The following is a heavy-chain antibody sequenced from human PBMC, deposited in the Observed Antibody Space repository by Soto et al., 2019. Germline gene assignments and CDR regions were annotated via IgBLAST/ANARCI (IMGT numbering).Heavy chain of an antibody. D-gene: IGHD3-10*01. V-gene: IGHV4-59*12. CDR1: GGSISSYY. J-gene: IGHJ5*02. CDR2: IYYSGST. CDR3: ARAPYGKRAWFDP. Sequence: SETLSLTCTVSGGSISSYYWSWIRQPPGKGLEWIGYIYYSGSTNYNPPLKSRVTISVDTSKNQFSLKLSSVTAADTAVYYCARAPYGKRAWFDPWGQGTLVTVSS.